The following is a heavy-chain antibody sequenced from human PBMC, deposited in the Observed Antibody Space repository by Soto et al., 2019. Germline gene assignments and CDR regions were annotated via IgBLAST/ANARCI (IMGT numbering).Heavy chain of an antibody. Sequence: GGSLRLSCAASGFTFSSYAMSWVRQAPGKGLEWVSAISGSGGSTYYADSVKGRFTISRDNSKNTLYLQMNSLRAEDTAVYYCAKDRNYYGSGSYPNWFDPWGQGTLVTVSS. CDR2: ISGSGGST. CDR3: AKDRNYYGSGSYPNWFDP. J-gene: IGHJ5*02. D-gene: IGHD3-10*01. V-gene: IGHV3-23*01. CDR1: GFTFSSYA.